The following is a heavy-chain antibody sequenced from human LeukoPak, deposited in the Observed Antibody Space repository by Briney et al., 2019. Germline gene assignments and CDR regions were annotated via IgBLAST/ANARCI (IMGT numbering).Heavy chain of an antibody. CDR2: INYSGNT. CDR3: ARGWDGIAVAGSFDY. V-gene: IGHV4-39*01. CDR1: GGSISSSSYY. Sequence: PSETLSLTCTVSGGSISSSSYYWGWIRQPPGKGLEWIGSINYSGNTYYNPSLRSRVTISVDTSKNQFSLKLSSATAADTAVYYCARGWDGIAVAGSFDYWGQGTLVTVSS. J-gene: IGHJ4*02. D-gene: IGHD6-19*01.